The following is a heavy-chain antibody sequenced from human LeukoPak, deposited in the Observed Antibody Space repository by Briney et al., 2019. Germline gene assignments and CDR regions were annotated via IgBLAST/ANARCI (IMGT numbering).Heavy chain of an antibody. V-gene: IGHV3-30-3*01. Sequence: PGGSLRLSCAASGFTFSSYAMHWVRQAPGKGLEWVAVISYDGSNKYYADSVKGRFTISRDNSKNTLYLQMNSLRAEDTAVYYCARDGEMATMYYFDYWGQGTLVTVSS. J-gene: IGHJ4*02. CDR2: ISYDGSNK. D-gene: IGHD5-24*01. CDR1: GFTFSSYA. CDR3: ARDGEMATMYYFDY.